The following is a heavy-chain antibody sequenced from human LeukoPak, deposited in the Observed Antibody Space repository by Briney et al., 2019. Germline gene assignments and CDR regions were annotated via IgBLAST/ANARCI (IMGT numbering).Heavy chain of an antibody. CDR3: ARYGSGSYYIMFDP. D-gene: IGHD3-10*01. CDR1: GGSIRSSSYY. CDR2: IYYSGST. Sequence: SETLSLTCSVSGGSIRSSSYYWGWIRQPPGKGLEWIGSIYYSGSTYYNPSLKSRVTISVDTSKNQFSLKLRSVTAADTAVYYCARYGSGSYYIMFDPWGQGTPVTVSS. J-gene: IGHJ5*02. V-gene: IGHV4-39*01.